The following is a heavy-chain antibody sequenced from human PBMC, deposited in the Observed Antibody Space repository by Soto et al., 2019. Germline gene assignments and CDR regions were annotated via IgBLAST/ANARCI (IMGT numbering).Heavy chain of an antibody. Sequence: EVQLLESGGGLVQPGESLRLSCAASGFTFSSYAMSWVRQAPGKGLEWVSVISGSDDSTYYADSVKGRFTISRDNSKNTLYLQMNRLSAEGTGVYYCAKRSSSSTFDYWGQGTLVTVSS. D-gene: IGHD6-6*01. V-gene: IGHV3-23*01. CDR3: AKRSSSSTFDY. J-gene: IGHJ4*02. CDR1: GFTFSSYA. CDR2: ISGSDDST.